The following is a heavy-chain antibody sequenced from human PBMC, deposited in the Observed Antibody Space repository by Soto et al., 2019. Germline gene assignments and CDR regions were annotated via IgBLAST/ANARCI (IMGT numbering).Heavy chain of an antibody. Sequence: ASVKVSCKASGYTFTSYDINWVRQATGQGLEWMGWMNPNSGNTGYAQKFQGRVTMTRNTSISTAYMELSSLRSEDTAVYYCAEAYSSSSDDYYYYMDVWGKGTTVTVSS. CDR1: GYTFTSYD. V-gene: IGHV1-8*01. CDR2: MNPNSGNT. J-gene: IGHJ6*03. D-gene: IGHD6-6*01. CDR3: AEAYSSSSDDYYYYMDV.